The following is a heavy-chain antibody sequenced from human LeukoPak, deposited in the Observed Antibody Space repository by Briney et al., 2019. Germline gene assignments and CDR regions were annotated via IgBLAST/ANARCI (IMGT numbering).Heavy chain of an antibody. CDR3: ARDLSYFGSGSYYYFDN. V-gene: IGHV3-21*01. CDR2: ISSTSDYI. Sequence: PGGSLRLSCSASGFPFSTFSMNWVRQAPGKGPEWVSSISSTSDYIFYADSVRGRFTISRDNAKNSLFLQMNSLRAEDTAVYYCARDLSYFGSGSYYYFDNWGQGTLVAVSS. D-gene: IGHD3-10*01. J-gene: IGHJ4*02. CDR1: GFPFSTFS.